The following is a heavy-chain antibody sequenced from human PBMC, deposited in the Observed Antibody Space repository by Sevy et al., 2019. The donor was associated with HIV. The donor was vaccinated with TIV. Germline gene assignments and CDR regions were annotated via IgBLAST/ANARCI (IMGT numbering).Heavy chain of an antibody. CDR2: ISAYNGNT. V-gene: IGHV1-18*01. J-gene: IGHJ5*02. CDR1: GYTFTSYG. CDR3: ARGSPREVRGVTNNWFDP. D-gene: IGHD3-10*01. Sequence: ASVKVSCKASGYTFTSYGISWVRQAPGQGREWMGWISAYNGNTNYAQKLQGRVTMTTDTSTSTAYMELRSLRSDDTAVYYCARGSPREVRGVTNNWFDPWGQGTLVTVSS.